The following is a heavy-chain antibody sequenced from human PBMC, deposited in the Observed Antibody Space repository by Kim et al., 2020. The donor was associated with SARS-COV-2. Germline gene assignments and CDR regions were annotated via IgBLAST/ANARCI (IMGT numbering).Heavy chain of an antibody. D-gene: IGHD3-3*01. CDR1: GFKFDDYG. CDR3: AKDQSVGFVGWLGGEVV. J-gene: IGHJ6*04. V-gene: IGHV3-20*04. Sequence: GGSLRLSCAASGFKFDDYGMSWVRQVPGKGLEWVSGISRNAGSTGYADSVKGRFTISRDNAKYSLYLQMNSLRAEDTALYFCAKDQSVGFVGWLGGEVVGGERTTVSVSS. CDR2: ISRNAGST.